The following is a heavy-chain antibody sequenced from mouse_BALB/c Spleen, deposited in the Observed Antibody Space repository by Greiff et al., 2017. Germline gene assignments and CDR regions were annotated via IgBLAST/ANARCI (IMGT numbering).Heavy chain of an antibody. V-gene: IGHV3-2*02. CDR3: VKYGNSRYWYFDV. CDR2: ISYSGST. CDR1: GYSITSDYA. Sequence: EVQLQESGPGLVKPSQSLSLTCTVTGYSITSDYAWNWIRQFPGNKLEWMGYISYSGSTSYNPSLKSRISITRDTSKNQFFLQLNSVTTEDTATYYCVKYGNSRYWYFDVWGAGTTVTVSS. J-gene: IGHJ1*01. D-gene: IGHD2-10*02.